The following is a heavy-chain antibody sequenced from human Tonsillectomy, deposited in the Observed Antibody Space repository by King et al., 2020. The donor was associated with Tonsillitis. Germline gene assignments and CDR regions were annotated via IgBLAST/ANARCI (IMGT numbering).Heavy chain of an antibody. CDR2: IYYSGST. V-gene: IGHV4-59*01. CDR3: ARDWSPHY. J-gene: IGHJ4*02. D-gene: IGHD3-3*01. Sequence: VQLQESGPGLVKPSETLSLTCTVSGGSISSYYWSWIRQPPGKGLEWIGYIYYSGSTNYNPSLKSRVTISVDTSKNQFSLKLSSVTAADTAVYSCARDWSPHYWGQGTLVTVSS. CDR1: GGSISSYY.